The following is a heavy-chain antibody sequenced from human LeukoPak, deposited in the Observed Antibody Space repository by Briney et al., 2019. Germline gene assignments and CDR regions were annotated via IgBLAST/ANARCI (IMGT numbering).Heavy chain of an antibody. CDR1: GGSISSYY. J-gene: IGHJ4*02. V-gene: IGHV4-59*01. CDR2: IYYSGSP. D-gene: IGHD5-24*01. Sequence: PSETLSLTCTVSGGSISSYYWSWIRQPPGKGLEWIGYIYYSGSPNYNPSLKSRVTISVDTSKNQFSLKLSSVTAADTAVYYCARAGGEMATTYYFDYWGQGTLVTVSS. CDR3: ARAGGEMATTYYFDY.